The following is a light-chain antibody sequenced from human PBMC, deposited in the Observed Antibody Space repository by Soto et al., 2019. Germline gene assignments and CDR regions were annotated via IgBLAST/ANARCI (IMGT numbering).Light chain of an antibody. Sequence: IFFTLSPGTLTLSPWERATLSCRASQTGSNSYLAWYQHKSGQAPRLLIYGVYTRASGIPDRFSGSGSGTDFTLTIDRLEPEDFAVYYCHLYYISPTTFGGGGMVDI. CDR1: QTGSNSY. CDR2: GVY. CDR3: HLYYISPTT. V-gene: IGKV3-20*01. J-gene: IGKJ4*01.